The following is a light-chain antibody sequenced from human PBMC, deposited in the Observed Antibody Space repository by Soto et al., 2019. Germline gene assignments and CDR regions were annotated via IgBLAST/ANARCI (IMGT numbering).Light chain of an antibody. CDR3: TSWTTSTTMK. J-gene: IGLJ2*01. CDR2: DVN. V-gene: IGLV2-14*01. Sequence: QSALPQPASGSGSPGQSITISCTGTSSDVGAYNYVSWYQQHPGKAPKLMIYDVNIRPSGVSKRFSGSKSGNTASLTISGPKAEDEADYYCTSWTTSTTMKFGGGTKLTVL. CDR1: SSDVGAYNY.